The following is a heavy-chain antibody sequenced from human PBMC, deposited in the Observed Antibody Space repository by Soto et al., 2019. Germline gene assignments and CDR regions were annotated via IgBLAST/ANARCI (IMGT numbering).Heavy chain of an antibody. CDR1: GGSISSYY. J-gene: IGHJ6*02. CDR2: TYYSGST. Sequence: SETLSLTCTVSGGSISSYYWSWIRQPPGKGLEWIGYTYYSGSTNYNPSLKSRVTISVDTSKNQFSLKLSSVTAADTAVYYCARHTDDYVWGSYRYRPNGMDVWGQGTTVTVSS. CDR3: ARHTDDYVWGSYRYRPNGMDV. D-gene: IGHD3-16*02. V-gene: IGHV4-59*08.